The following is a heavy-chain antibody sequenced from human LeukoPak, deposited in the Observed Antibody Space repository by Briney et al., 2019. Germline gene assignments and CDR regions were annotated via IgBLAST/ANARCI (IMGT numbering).Heavy chain of an antibody. V-gene: IGHV4-34*01. Sequence: SETLSLTCAVYGGSFSGYYWSWIRQPPGKGLEWIGEINHSGSTNYNPSLKSRVTISVDTSKNQFSLKLSSVTAADTAVYYCARAARYYYDSSGYYLDKNYYFDYWGQGTLVTVSS. CDR3: ARAARYYYDSSGYYLDKNYYFDY. D-gene: IGHD3-22*01. J-gene: IGHJ4*02. CDR2: INHSGST. CDR1: GGSFSGYY.